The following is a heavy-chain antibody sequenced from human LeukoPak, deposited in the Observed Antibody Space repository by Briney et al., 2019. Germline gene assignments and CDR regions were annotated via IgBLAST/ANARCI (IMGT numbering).Heavy chain of an antibody. Sequence: GGSLRLSCAASGFTFSSYGMHWVRQAPGKGLEWVAVISYDGSNKYYADSVKGRFTISRDNSKNTVYLQMNSLRTDDTAVYYCAGDSSGYYFYFDLWGRGTLVTVSS. D-gene: IGHD3-22*01. CDR2: ISYDGSNK. J-gene: IGHJ2*01. V-gene: IGHV3-30*03. CDR1: GFTFSSYG. CDR3: AGDSSGYYFYFDL.